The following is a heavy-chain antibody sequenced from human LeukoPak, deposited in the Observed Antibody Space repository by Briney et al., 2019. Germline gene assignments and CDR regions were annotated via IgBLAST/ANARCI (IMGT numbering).Heavy chain of an antibody. V-gene: IGHV3-74*01. CDR2: INSDGSST. Sequence: GGSLRLSCAASGFTFSSYWMHWVRQAPGKGLVWVSRINSDGSSTGYADSVKGRFTISRDNAKNTLYLQMNSLRAEDTAVYYCAREGDGYNYPDAFDIWGQGTMVTVSS. D-gene: IGHD5-24*01. CDR3: AREGDGYNYPDAFDI. CDR1: GFTFSSYW. J-gene: IGHJ3*02.